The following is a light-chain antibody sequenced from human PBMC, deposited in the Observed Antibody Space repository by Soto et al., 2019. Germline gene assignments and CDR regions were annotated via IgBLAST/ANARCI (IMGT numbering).Light chain of an antibody. CDR1: QSVSSY. CDR3: QQYNNHSPWT. CDR2: DAS. V-gene: IGKV3-11*01. J-gene: IGKJ1*01. Sequence: EIVLTQSPATLSLSPGERATLSCRASQSVSSYLAWYQQKPGQAPRLLIYDASNRATGIPARFSGSGSGTDFTLTISSLQPDDFATYYCQQYNNHSPWTFGQGTKVDIK.